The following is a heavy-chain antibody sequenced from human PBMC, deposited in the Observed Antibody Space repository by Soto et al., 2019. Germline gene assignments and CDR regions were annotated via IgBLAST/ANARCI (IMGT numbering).Heavy chain of an antibody. CDR1: GFTFSQYE. CDR3: AREPKGIYYGMDV. V-gene: IGHV3-33*01. J-gene: IGHJ6*01. Sequence: QVQLVESGGGVVQPGRSLRLSCEASGFTFSQYEMHWVRQAPGKGLEWVAVIWSDGRDKHDADSVRGRFTTSRDNSKNTLYLQMNSLRAEDSAVYYCAREPKGIYYGMDVW. CDR2: IWSDGRDK. D-gene: IGHD3-10*01.